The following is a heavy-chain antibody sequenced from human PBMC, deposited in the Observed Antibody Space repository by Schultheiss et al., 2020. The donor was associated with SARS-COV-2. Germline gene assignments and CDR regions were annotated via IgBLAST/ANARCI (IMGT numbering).Heavy chain of an antibody. V-gene: IGHV4-59*12. J-gene: IGHJ4*02. Sequence: SQTLSLTCAVYGGSFSGYYWSWIRQPPGKGLEWIGYIYYSGSTNYNPSLKSRVTISVDTSKNQFSLKLSSVTAADTAVYFCARRYYGGTYFDYWGQGTLVTVSS. CDR2: IYYSGST. CDR1: GGSFSGYY. CDR3: ARRYYGGTYFDY. D-gene: IGHD4-23*01.